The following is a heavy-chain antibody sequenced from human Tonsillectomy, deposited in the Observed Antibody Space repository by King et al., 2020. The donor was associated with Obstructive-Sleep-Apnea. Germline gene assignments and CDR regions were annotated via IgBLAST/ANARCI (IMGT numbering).Heavy chain of an antibody. J-gene: IGHJ4*01. CDR3: AGDYGDYKVDY. V-gene: IGHV4-59*01. CDR2: IYYTWNT. CDR1: GGSFGAYY. Sequence: VQLQESGPRLVKPWETLSLTCTVSGGSFGAYYWSWIRQPPGRGLEWIGNIYYTWNTNYNPSLKSRITMSVDTSKKQFSLKLRSVTAADTAVYFCAGDYGDYKVDYWGQGSLVTVSS. D-gene: IGHD4-17*01.